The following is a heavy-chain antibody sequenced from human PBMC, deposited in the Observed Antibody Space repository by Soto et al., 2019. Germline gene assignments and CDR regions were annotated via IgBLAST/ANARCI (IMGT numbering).Heavy chain of an antibody. CDR2: ISGSGGST. V-gene: IGHV3-23*01. J-gene: IGHJ4*02. CDR3: ARELPGLERRPDY. CDR1: GFTFSSYA. D-gene: IGHD1-1*01. Sequence: GGSLRLSCAASGFTFSSYAMGWVRQAPGKGLEWVSAISGSGGSTYYADSAKGRFTISRDNSKNTLYLQMNSLRAEDTAVYYCARELPGLERRPDYWGQGTLVTVSS.